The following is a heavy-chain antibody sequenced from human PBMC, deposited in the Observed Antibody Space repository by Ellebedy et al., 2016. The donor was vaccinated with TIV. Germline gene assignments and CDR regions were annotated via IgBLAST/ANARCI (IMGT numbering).Heavy chain of an antibody. CDR3: ARGPRFGESSFDY. Sequence: PGGSLRLSCAASGFTFSSYSMNWARQAPGKGLEWVSHISLSSSTIYYADSVKGRFTISRDNAKNSLSLQMNSLRDEDTAVYYCARGPRFGESSFDYWGQGTLVTVSS. CDR2: ISLSSSTI. D-gene: IGHD3-10*01. CDR1: GFTFSSYS. V-gene: IGHV3-48*02. J-gene: IGHJ4*02.